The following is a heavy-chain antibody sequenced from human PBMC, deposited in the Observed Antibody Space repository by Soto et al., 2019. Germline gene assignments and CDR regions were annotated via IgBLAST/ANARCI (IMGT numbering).Heavy chain of an antibody. CDR1: GFSFDDYV. J-gene: IGHJ4*02. D-gene: IGHD2-15*01. Sequence: GGSLRLSCTTSGFSFDDYVMTWVRQAPGKGLEFVGGIGSGGTAEYAAPVRGRFTISRDGSKTIAYLQMNSLKTDDTAVYYCTMWPAGGQSNFEYWGQGTLVTVSS. V-gene: IGHV3-49*04. CDR3: TMWPAGGQSNFEY. CDR2: IGSGGTA.